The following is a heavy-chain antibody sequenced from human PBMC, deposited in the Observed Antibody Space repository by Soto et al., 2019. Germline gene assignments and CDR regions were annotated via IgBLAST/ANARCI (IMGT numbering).Heavy chain of an antibody. Sequence: EVQLLESGGGLVQPGGSLRLSCAASGFTFSSYAMSWVRQAPGKGLEWVSAISGSGGSTYYADSVKGRFTISRDNSKNTLYLQMNRLRAEDTAVYYCAKMEDNIAVAGPPRNLGMDVWGQGTTVTVSS. CDR2: ISGSGGST. CDR3: AKMEDNIAVAGPPRNLGMDV. D-gene: IGHD6-19*01. J-gene: IGHJ6*02. CDR1: GFTFSSYA. V-gene: IGHV3-23*01.